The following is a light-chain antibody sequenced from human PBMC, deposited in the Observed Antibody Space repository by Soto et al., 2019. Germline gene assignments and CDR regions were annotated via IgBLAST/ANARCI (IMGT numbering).Light chain of an antibody. CDR2: DVT. Sequence: QSALTQPDFVSGSPGQSITISCTGTNSDVGGYNFVSWYQQHPGKVPKLMIYDVTNRPSGVSNRFSGSKSGNTASLTISGLQAEDEADYYCSSYTSSSTLVFGTGTKLTVL. V-gene: IGLV2-14*01. J-gene: IGLJ1*01. CDR3: SSYTSSSTLV. CDR1: NSDVGGYNF.